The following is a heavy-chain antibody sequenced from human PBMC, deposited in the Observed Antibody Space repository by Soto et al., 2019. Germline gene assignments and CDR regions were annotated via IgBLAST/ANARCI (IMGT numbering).Heavy chain of an antibody. J-gene: IGHJ4*02. D-gene: IGHD6-6*01. CDR3: AKRGGTSYYFDY. CDR1: GFAFSNAW. Sequence: GGSLRLSCAASGFAFSNAWINWVRQAPGKGLQWVSTFSGTTGNTYYADSVKGRFTISRDNSKNTLFLQMNSLRAEDTAVYYCAKRGGTSYYFDYWGQGTLVTVSS. CDR2: FSGTTGNT. V-gene: IGHV3-23*01.